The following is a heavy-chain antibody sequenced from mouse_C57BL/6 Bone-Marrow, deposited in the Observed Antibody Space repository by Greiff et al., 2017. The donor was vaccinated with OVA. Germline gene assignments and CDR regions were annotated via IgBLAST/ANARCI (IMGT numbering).Heavy chain of an antibody. CDR3: ARKKITTSYFDY. CDR1: GYTFTSYW. CDR2: IYPGSGST. Sequence: VQLQQPGAELVKPGASVKMSCKASGYTFTSYWITWVKQRPGQGLEWIGDIYPGSGSTNYNEKFKSKATLTVDTSSSTAYMQLSSLTSEDSAVYYCARKKITTSYFDYWGQGTTLTVSS. D-gene: IGHD1-1*01. V-gene: IGHV1-55*01. J-gene: IGHJ2*01.